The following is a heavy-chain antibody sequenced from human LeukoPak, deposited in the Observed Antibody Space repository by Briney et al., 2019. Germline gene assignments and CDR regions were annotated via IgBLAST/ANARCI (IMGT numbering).Heavy chain of an antibody. CDR1: GFTFITYV. CDR2: IWYDGRNT. CDR3: ARDGVLGYCSSTSCYTHPYYYYYMDV. J-gene: IGHJ6*03. V-gene: IGHV3-33*01. D-gene: IGHD2-2*02. Sequence: GGSLRLSCAASGFTFITYVMHGVRQAPGKGREWVAVIWYDGRNTYYADSAKGRFTIARDNSKNTRYLQMNTLRAEDTAVYYCARDGVLGYCSSTSCYTHPYYYYYMDVWGKGTTVTVSS.